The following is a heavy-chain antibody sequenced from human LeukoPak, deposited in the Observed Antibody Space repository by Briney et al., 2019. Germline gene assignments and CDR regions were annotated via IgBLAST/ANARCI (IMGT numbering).Heavy chain of an antibody. V-gene: IGHV3-21*01. CDR1: GFIFSSYS. CDR3: ARDNSGYYLHDAFDI. CDR2: ISSSSSYI. J-gene: IGHJ3*02. Sequence: GGSLRLSCAASGFIFSSYSMNWVRQAPGKGLEWVSSISSSSSYIYYADSVKGRFTISRDNAKNSLYLQMNSLRAEDTAVYYCARDNSGYYLHDAFDIWGQGTMVTVSS. D-gene: IGHD3-22*01.